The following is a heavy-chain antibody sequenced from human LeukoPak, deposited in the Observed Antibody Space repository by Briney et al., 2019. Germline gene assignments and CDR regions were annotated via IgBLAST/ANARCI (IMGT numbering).Heavy chain of an antibody. D-gene: IGHD3-22*01. V-gene: IGHV1-2*02. CDR3: ARESYDSSGYVFDY. CDR1: GYTFTGYY. J-gene: IGHJ4*02. Sequence: ASVKVSCKASGYTFTGYYMHWVRQAPGQGLEWMGWINPNSGGTTYAQKFQGRVTMTRDTSISTAYMELSRLRSDDTAVYYCARESYDSSGYVFDYWGQGTLVTVSS. CDR2: INPNSGGT.